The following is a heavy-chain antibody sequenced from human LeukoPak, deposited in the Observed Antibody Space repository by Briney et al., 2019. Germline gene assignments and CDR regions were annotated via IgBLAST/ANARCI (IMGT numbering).Heavy chain of an antibody. CDR2: ISSSSSYI. CDR3: ARDDSGYDRGPNWFDP. CDR1: GFTFSSYS. D-gene: IGHD5-12*01. V-gene: IGHV3-21*01. J-gene: IGHJ5*02. Sequence: PGGSLRLSCTASGFTFSSYSMNWVRQAPGKGLEWVSSISSSSSYIYYADSVKGRFTISRDNAKNSLYLQMNSLRAEDTAMYYCARDDSGYDRGPNWFDPWGQGTLVTVSS.